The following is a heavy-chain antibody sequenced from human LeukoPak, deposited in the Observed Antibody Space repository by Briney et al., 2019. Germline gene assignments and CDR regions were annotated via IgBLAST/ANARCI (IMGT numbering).Heavy chain of an antibody. CDR3: ARHLGATITEVYFDY. Sequence: SETLSLTCTVSGGSISSYYWSWIRQPPGKGLEWIGYIYTSGSTNYNPSLKSRVTISVDTSKNQFSLKLSSVTAADTAVYYCARHLGATITEVYFDYWGQGTLVTVSS. J-gene: IGHJ4*02. D-gene: IGHD5-24*01. CDR1: GGSISSYY. CDR2: IYTSGST. V-gene: IGHV4-4*09.